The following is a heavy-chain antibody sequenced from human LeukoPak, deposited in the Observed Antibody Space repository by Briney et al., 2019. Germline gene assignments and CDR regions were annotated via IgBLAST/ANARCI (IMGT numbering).Heavy chain of an antibody. CDR2: IIPIFGTA. V-gene: IGHV1-69*05. D-gene: IGHD2-21*02. CDR1: GGTFSSYA. CDR3: AESVVVTANDAFDI. Sequence: SVKVSCKASGGTFSSYAISWVRQAPGQGLEWMGTIIPIFGTANYAQKFQGRVTITTDESTSTAYMELSSLRSEDTAVYYCAESVVVTANDAFDIWGQGTMVTVSS. J-gene: IGHJ3*02.